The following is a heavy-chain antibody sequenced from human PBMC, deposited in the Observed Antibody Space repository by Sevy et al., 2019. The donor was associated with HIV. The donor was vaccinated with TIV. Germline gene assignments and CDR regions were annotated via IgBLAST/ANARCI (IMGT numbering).Heavy chain of an antibody. CDR3: ARIQQVVNYYNYYRLDV. Sequence: SQTLSLTCSVYGGSLSGYYWSWIRQSPGRGLEWIGDVHHSGSTNYNPSFKSRVTMSVDTSKNQFSLNLSSVTAADAAVYYCARIQQVVNYYNYYRLDVWGQGTTVTVSS. J-gene: IGHJ6*02. V-gene: IGHV4-34*01. CDR2: VHHSGST. D-gene: IGHD6-13*01. CDR1: GGSLSGYY.